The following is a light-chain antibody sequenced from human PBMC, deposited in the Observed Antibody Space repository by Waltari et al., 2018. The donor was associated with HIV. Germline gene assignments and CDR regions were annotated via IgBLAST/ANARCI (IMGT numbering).Light chain of an antibody. CDR3: CSYAGETTFYV. CDR2: EVF. CDR1: APDIGTYDL. Sequence: QSITISCNGSAPDIGTYDLVSWYQQFPDKAPKLIIYEVFKRPSGISERFSASKSGNAASLTISGLQSEDEADYYCCSYAGETTFYVFGTGT. V-gene: IGLV2-23*02. J-gene: IGLJ1*01.